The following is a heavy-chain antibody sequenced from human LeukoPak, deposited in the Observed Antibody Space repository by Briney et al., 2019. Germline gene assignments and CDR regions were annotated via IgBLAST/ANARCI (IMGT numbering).Heavy chain of an antibody. V-gene: IGHV3-11*04. Sequence: GGSLRLSCAASGFTFSDYYMNWIRQAPGKGLEGVSYISNSGHTIYYADSVKGRFTISRDNAKNSLYLQMNSLGAEDTAVYYCTTGADYYDSSGYWDYWGQGTLVTVSS. D-gene: IGHD3-22*01. CDR1: GFTFSDYY. J-gene: IGHJ4*02. CDR3: TTGADYYDSSGYWDY. CDR2: ISNSGHTI.